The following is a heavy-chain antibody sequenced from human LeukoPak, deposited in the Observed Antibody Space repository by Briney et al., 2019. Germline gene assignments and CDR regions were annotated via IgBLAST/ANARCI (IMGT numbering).Heavy chain of an antibody. V-gene: IGHV3-30-3*01. CDR2: ISYDGSNK. CDR3: ARDLGEASYYYDSTTGGWFDP. D-gene: IGHD3-22*01. Sequence: PGGSLRLSCAASGFTFSSYAMHWVRQAPGKGLEWVAVISYDGSNKYYADSVKGRFTISRDNSKNTLYLQMNSLRAEDTAVYYCARDLGEASYYYDSTTGGWFDPWGQGTLVTVSS. J-gene: IGHJ5*02. CDR1: GFTFSSYA.